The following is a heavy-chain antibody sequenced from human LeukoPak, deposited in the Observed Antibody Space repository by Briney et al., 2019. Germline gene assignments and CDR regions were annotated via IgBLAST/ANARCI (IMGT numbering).Heavy chain of an antibody. D-gene: IGHD3-22*01. CDR1: GFTFSSYA. CDR3: ARDLRDYYDGSAYVDAFDI. V-gene: IGHV3-53*01. CDR2: IYIGGVT. Sequence: GGSLRLSCAASGFTFSSYAMHWVRQAPGKGLEWVSVIYIGGVTYYADSVKGRFTISRDNSKNTLYLQMNSLRAEDTAVYYCARDLRDYYDGSAYVDAFDIWGQGTMVTVSS. J-gene: IGHJ3*02.